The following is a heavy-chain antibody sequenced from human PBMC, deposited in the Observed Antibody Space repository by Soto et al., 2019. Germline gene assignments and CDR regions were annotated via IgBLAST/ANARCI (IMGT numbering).Heavy chain of an antibody. Sequence: SETLSLTCAVSGYSISSGYYWGWIRQPPGKGLEWIGSIYHSGSTYYNPSLKSRVTISVDTSKNQFSLKLSSVTAADTAVYYCARDSRYSSGWYGGANGLDPWGQGKLVTVSS. CDR1: GYSISSGYY. D-gene: IGHD6-19*01. CDR2: IYHSGST. CDR3: ARDSRYSSGWYGGANGLDP. J-gene: IGHJ5*02. V-gene: IGHV4-38-2*02.